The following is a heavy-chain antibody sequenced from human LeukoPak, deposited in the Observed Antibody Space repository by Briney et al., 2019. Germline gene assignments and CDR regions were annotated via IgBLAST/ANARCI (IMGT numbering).Heavy chain of an antibody. CDR1: GGTFSSYA. CDR2: IIPIFGTA. Sequence: SVKVSCTASGGTFSSYAISWVRQAPGQGLEWMGGIIPIFGTANYAQKFQGRVTITADESTRTAYMELSSLRSEDTAVYYFAIVAPRRYSSSWYFFDYWGQGTLVSVSS. J-gene: IGHJ4*02. CDR3: AIVAPRRYSSSWYFFDY. V-gene: IGHV1-69*13. D-gene: IGHD6-13*01.